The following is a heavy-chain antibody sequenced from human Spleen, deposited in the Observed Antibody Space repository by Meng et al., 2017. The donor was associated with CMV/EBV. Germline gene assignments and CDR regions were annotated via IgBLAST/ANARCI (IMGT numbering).Heavy chain of an antibody. V-gene: IGHV1-18*01. D-gene: IGHD4/OR15-4a*01. Sequence: ASVKVSCKASGYTFTSYGVSWVRQAPGQGLEWMGWISGYSGYTKYAQKFQGRVTMTRDTSISTAYMELRSLRSDDTAVYYCARGPMVLTRGAVDYGMDVWGQGTTVTVSS. CDR2: ISGYSGYT. CDR3: ARGPMVLTRGAVDYGMDV. J-gene: IGHJ6*02. CDR1: GYTFTSYG.